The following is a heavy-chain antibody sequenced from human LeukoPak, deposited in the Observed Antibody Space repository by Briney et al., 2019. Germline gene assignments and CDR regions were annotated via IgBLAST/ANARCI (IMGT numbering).Heavy chain of an antibody. CDR2: ISSSGSTI. J-gene: IGHJ4*02. CDR3: ARSYSSSSTLDY. Sequence: RGSLRLSCAASGFTFSDYYMSWIRQAPGKGLEWVSYISSSGSTIYYADSVKGRFTISRDNAKTSLYLRMNSLRAEDKAVYYCARSYSSSSTLDYWGQGTLVTVSS. CDR1: GFTFSDYY. D-gene: IGHD6-6*01. V-gene: IGHV3-11*04.